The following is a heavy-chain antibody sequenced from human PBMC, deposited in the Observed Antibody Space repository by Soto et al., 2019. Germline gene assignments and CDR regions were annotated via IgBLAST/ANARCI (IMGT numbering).Heavy chain of an antibody. V-gene: IGHV1-46*01. Sequence: QVQLVQSGAEVKKPGASVKVSCKASGYTFTSYYMHWVRQAPGQGLEWMGIINPSGGSTSYAQKFQGIVTMTRDTSTSTVYMELSSLRSEDTAVYYCARGYCSGGSCYLSSYFDYWGQGTLVTVSS. D-gene: IGHD2-15*01. J-gene: IGHJ4*02. CDR2: INPSGGST. CDR3: ARGYCSGGSCYLSSYFDY. CDR1: GYTFTSYY.